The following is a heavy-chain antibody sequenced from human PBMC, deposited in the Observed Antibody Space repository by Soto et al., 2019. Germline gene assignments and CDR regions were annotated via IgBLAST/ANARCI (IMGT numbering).Heavy chain of an antibody. J-gene: IGHJ5*02. CDR2: IWYDGSNK. Sequence: QVQLVESGGCVVQPGRSLRLSCAESGFTFSSYGMHWVRQAPGKGLEWVAVIWYDGSNKYYADSVQGRFTISRDNSKNTLYLQMNSLRAEDTAVYYCARAPDSSGYYSDNWFDPWGQGTLVTVSS. D-gene: IGHD3-22*01. CDR3: ARAPDSSGYYSDNWFDP. V-gene: IGHV3-33*01. CDR1: GFTFSSYG.